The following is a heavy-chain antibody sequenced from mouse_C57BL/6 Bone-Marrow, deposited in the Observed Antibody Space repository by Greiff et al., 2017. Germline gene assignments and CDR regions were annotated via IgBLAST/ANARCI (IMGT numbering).Heavy chain of an antibody. CDR2: IDPANGNT. CDR3: AEPIYYYGSSYTWFAY. J-gene: IGHJ3*01. D-gene: IGHD1-1*01. CDR1: GFNIKNTY. Sequence: VQLQQSVAELVRLGASVKLSCTASGFNIKNTYMHWVKQRPEQGVEWIGRIDPANGNTKYAPKFQGKATITADTSSNTAYLQLSSLTSEDTAIYYCAEPIYYYGSSYTWFAYWGQGTLVTVSA. V-gene: IGHV14-3*01.